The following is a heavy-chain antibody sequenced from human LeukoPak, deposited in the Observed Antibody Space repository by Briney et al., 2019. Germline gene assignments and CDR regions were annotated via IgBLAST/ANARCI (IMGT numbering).Heavy chain of an antibody. CDR2: INHSGST. V-gene: IGHV4-34*01. D-gene: IGHD3-10*01. CDR1: GESFSDYS. J-gene: IGHJ6*03. CDR3: ARGRLPPSTTYYIGYYYMDV. Sequence: SETLSLTCAVYGESFSDYSWTWIRQPPGGGLEWIGQINHSGSTVYNPSLKNRVTISVETPKNQFSLALRSVPAADTAVYYCARGRLPPSTTYYIGYYYMDVWGKGTTVTVSS.